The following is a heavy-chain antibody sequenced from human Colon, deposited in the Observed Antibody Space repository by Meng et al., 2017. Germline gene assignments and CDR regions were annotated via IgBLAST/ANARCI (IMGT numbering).Heavy chain of an antibody. D-gene: IGHD3-16*01. CDR3: SGGATAGGNAFDI. CDR2: ISYDGSNK. Sequence: GESLKISCAASGFTFSSYAMHWVRQAPGKGLEWVAVISYDGSNKYYADSVKGRFTISRDNSKNTLYLQMSSLRAEDTAVYYCSGGATAGGNAFDIWGQGTMVTVSS. J-gene: IGHJ3*02. CDR1: GFTFSSYA. V-gene: IGHV3-30*04.